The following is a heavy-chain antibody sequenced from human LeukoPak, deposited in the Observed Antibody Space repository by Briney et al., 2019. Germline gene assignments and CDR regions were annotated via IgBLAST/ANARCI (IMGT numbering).Heavy chain of an antibody. V-gene: IGHV3-74*01. D-gene: IGHD3-9*01. J-gene: IGHJ6*04. CDR3: VCFDWLPPDV. Sequence: GGSLRLSCAASGFTFSNYWMHWVRQAPGKGLVWVSRINTDGSSTSYADSVKGRFTISRDNAKNTLYLQMNSLRVEDTAVYYCVCFDWLPPDVWGKGTTVTISS. CDR1: GFTFSNYW. CDR2: INTDGSST.